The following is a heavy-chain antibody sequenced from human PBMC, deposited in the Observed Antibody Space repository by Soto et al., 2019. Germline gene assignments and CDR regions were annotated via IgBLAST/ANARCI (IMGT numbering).Heavy chain of an antibody. V-gene: IGHV4-34*01. D-gene: IGHD3-3*01. J-gene: IGHJ4*02. CDR2: INHSGST. CDR3: ARGAAVDRITIFGVVIQGDQYLYYFDS. Sequence: SETLWLTCAVYGGSFSGDYWSWIRQPPGKGLEWIGEINHSGSTNYNPSLKSRVTISVDTSKNQFSLKLSSVTAADTAVYYCARGAAVDRITIFGVVIQGDQYLYYFDSGGQGTLVTVSS. CDR1: GGSFSGDY.